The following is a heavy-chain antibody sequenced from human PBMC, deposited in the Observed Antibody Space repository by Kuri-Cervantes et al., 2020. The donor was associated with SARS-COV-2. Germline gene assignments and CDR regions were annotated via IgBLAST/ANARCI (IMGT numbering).Heavy chain of an antibody. CDR3: ARDMAVHYYFDH. D-gene: IGHD6-19*01. CDR1: GFTFSGYW. V-gene: IGHV3-7*01. J-gene: IGHJ4*02. Sequence: GESLKISCAASGFTFSGYWMSWVRQAPGKGLEWVANIKQDGSEKYYVDSVKGRFTISRDNAKNSLYLQMNSLRAEDTAVYYCARDMAVHYYFDHWGQGTLVTVSS. CDR2: IKQDGSEK.